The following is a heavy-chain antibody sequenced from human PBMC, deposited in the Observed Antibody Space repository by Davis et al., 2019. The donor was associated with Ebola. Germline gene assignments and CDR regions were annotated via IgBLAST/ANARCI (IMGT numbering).Heavy chain of an antibody. V-gene: IGHV3-23*01. CDR3: AKVGIQVWQYYFDY. CDR1: GFTFSSYA. D-gene: IGHD5-18*01. Sequence: GESLKISCAASGFTFSSYAMSWVRQAPGKGLEWVSAISGSGGSTYYADSVKGRFTISRDNSKNTLYLQMNSLRAEDTAVYYCAKVGIQVWQYYFDYWGQGTLVTVSS. J-gene: IGHJ4*02. CDR2: ISGSGGST.